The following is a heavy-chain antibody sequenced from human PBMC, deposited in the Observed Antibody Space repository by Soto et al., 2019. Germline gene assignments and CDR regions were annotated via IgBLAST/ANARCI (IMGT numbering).Heavy chain of an antibody. CDR1: GFTFSSYS. V-gene: IGHV3-48*02. Sequence: EVQLVESGGGLVQPGGSLRLSCAASGFTFSSYSMNWVRQAPGKGLEWVSYISSSSSTIYYADSVKGRFTISRDNAKNSPYLQMNSLRDEDTAVYYCARGEGDYVWGSYRTYNWFDPWGQGTLVTVSS. CDR2: ISSSSSTI. CDR3: ARGEGDYVWGSYRTYNWFDP. D-gene: IGHD3-16*02. J-gene: IGHJ5*02.